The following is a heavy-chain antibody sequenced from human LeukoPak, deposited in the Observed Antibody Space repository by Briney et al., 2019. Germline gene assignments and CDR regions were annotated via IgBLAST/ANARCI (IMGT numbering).Heavy chain of an antibody. Sequence: GGSLRLSCEVSGFTFDSYAMSWVRQSPGKGLEWVSGIIGGGSRTYYADSVKGRFTISRDNSKNTLFLQMNSLRTDDTAVYYCARGVSPIFASWWFDPWGQGTLVTVSS. J-gene: IGHJ5*02. V-gene: IGHV3-23*01. D-gene: IGHD6-13*01. CDR1: GFTFDSYA. CDR2: IIGGGSRT. CDR3: ARGVSPIFASWWFDP.